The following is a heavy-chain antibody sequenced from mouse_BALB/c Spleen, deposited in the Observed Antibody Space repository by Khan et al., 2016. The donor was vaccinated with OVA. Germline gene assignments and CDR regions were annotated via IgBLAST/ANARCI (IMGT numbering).Heavy chain of an antibody. CDR1: GDSITSGY. J-gene: IGHJ2*01. CDR3: ARWNYRYDGYFDY. CDR2: ISYSDST. V-gene: IGHV3-8*02. Sequence: EVELKESGPSLVKPSQTLSLTCSVTGDSITSGYWNWIRRFPGNKLEYMGYISYSDSTFYNPSLKSRISITRDTSKNQYYLQLNSVTTEDTATYYCARWNYRYDGYFDYWGQGTTLTVSS. D-gene: IGHD2-14*01.